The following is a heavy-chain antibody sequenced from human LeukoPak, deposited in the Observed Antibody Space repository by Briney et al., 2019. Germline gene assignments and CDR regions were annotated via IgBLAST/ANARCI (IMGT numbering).Heavy chain of an antibody. CDR2: ISWDSDKV. CDR1: GFTFADYA. V-gene: IGHV3-9*01. Sequence: GRSLRLSCAASGFTFADYAMHWVRQAPGKGLEWVSGISWDSDKVANADSVKGRFTISRDNARNALYLEMNSLRVEDTALYYCANSYEFSGTYYWFQYWGQGTLVTVSS. J-gene: IGHJ1*01. CDR3: ANSYEFSGTYYWFQY. D-gene: IGHD1-26*01.